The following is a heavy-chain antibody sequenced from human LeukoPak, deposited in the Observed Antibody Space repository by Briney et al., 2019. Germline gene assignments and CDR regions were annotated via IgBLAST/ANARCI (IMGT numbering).Heavy chain of an antibody. D-gene: IGHD6-13*01. CDR2: ILHTGRT. Sequence: SETLSLTCAVHGYSLTNHFWIWIRQPPGKGLEWIGEILHTGRTNYNPSFKSRVTISLDTSKNQFFLNLTSVTAADTAVYLCARGPAAVHPWGQGTLVTVSS. V-gene: IGHV4-34*12. CDR1: GYSLTNHF. CDR3: ARGPAAVHP. J-gene: IGHJ5*02.